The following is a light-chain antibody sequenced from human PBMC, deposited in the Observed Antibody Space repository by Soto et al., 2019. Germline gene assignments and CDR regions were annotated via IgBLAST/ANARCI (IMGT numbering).Light chain of an antibody. V-gene: IGLV1-40*01. CDR1: SSNIGAGYD. CDR2: SNN. Sequence: QAVLTQPPSVSGAPGQRVTISCTGTSSNIGAGYDVHWYQQLPGKAPTLLIYSNNDRPSGVPDRFSGSKSGTSPSLAITGLQADDEADYYCHSYDSSLSAVVFGGGTKLTVL. J-gene: IGLJ3*02. CDR3: HSYDSSLSAVV.